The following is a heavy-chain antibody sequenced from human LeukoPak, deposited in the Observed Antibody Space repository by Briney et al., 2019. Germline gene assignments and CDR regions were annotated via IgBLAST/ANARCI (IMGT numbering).Heavy chain of an antibody. D-gene: IGHD2-2*01. V-gene: IGHV3-73*01. CDR3: TSLNCSSTSCYEDYYGMDV. J-gene: IGHJ6*02. CDR1: GFTFSGSA. Sequence: GGSLRLSCAASGFTFSGSAMHWVRQASGKGLEWVGRIRSKANSYATAYAASVKGGFTISRDDSKNTAYLQMNSLKTEGTAVYYCTSLNCSSTSCYEDYYGMDVWGQGTTVTVSS. CDR2: IRSKANSYAT.